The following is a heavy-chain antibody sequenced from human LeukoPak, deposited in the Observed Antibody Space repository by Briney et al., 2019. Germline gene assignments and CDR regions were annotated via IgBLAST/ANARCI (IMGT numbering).Heavy chain of an antibody. D-gene: IGHD3-16*01. CDR2: LTPISGDT. CDR1: GYIFNSFD. J-gene: IGHJ4*02. CDR3: TRQGGLDY. Sequence: ASVKVSCKASGYIFNSFDINWVRQAPGQGLEWMGWLTPISGDTGYAQKFQDRITITKNTSISTVYMELSSLRSEDTAVYFCTRQGGLDYWGQGTEVTVSS. V-gene: IGHV1-8*03.